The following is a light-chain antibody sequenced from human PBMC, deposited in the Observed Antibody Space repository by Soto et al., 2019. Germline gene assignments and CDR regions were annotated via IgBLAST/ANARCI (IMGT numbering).Light chain of an antibody. CDR3: AAWDDSLNVFYV. V-gene: IGLV1-44*01. CDR1: SSNIGSNS. J-gene: IGLJ1*01. Sequence: QSALTQPPSASGTPGQRVTISCSGSSSNIGSNSVNWYQQLPGSAPRFLISTSNHRPSGIPDRFSASKSGTSASLAVSGLQSEDEGDYYCAAWDDSLNVFYVFGTGTKV. CDR2: TSN.